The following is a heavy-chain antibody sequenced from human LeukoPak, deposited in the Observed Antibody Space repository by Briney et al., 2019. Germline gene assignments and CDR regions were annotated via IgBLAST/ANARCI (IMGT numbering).Heavy chain of an antibody. V-gene: IGHV4-39*07. J-gene: IGHJ4*02. CDR3: ARDCSSTSCYTEGFDY. D-gene: IGHD2-2*02. Sequence: MASETLSLTCTVSGGSISSSSYYWGWIRQPPGEGLEWLGSLYYSGCTYYNPSLKSRVTISVDTPKNQFSLKLSSVTAADTAVYYCARDCSSTSCYTEGFDYWGQGTLVTVSS. CDR2: LYYSGCT. CDR1: GGSISSSSYY.